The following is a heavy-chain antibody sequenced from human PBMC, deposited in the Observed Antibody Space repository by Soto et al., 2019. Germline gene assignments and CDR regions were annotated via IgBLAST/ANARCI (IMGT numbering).Heavy chain of an antibody. J-gene: IGHJ5*02. CDR2: ISTYSGDT. D-gene: IGHD5-12*01. Sequence: QVHLVQSGVEVKTPGASVKVSCQASGYTFFTYDISWVRQAPGQGLEWMGWISTYSGDTKYAQKFQSRVTMTTDTSTTTASLELRSLSSDDTAVYYCARPHCPTTSENWFAPCGQGTLVTVSS. V-gene: IGHV1-18*01. CDR3: ARPHCPTTSENWFAP. CDR1: GYTFFTYD.